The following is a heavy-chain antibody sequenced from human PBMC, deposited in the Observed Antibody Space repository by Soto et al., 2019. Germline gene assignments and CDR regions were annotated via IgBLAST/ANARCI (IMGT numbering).Heavy chain of an antibody. CDR3: ARRHGNYFD. D-gene: IGHD1-26*01. V-gene: IGHV4-59*01. Sequence: SETLSLSCTGSNGSISSDYWSWIRQPPGKGLEWIGYVYNSGRTNYNPSLKSRVAMSVDTSKNQFSLTLTSVTAADTAVDYCARRHGNYFD. CDR2: VYNSGRT. J-gene: IGHJ4*01. CDR1: NGSISSDY.